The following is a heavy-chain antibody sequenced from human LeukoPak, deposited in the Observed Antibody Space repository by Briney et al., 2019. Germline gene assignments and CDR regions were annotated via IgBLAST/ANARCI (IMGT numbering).Heavy chain of an antibody. V-gene: IGHV4-34*01. CDR3: ARGRANWDYDFDY. Sequence: SETLSLTCVVSGPSLIGRHWRWIRQPPGRGLEWIGEINHTGNTNYNPSLKSRVTISVDTSKNQFSLRLTSVTAADTAVYYCARGRANWDYDFDYWGQETLVTVS. CDR1: GPSLIGRH. J-gene: IGHJ4*02. D-gene: IGHD1-7*01. CDR2: INHTGNT.